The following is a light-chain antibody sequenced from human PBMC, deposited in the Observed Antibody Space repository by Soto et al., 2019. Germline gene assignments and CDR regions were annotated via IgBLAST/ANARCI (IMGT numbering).Light chain of an antibody. J-gene: IGLJ2*01. V-gene: IGLV2-8*01. Sequence: QSALTQPPSASGSPGQSVTISCTGTSSDVGGYNYVSWYQQHPGKAPKLMIYDVTKRPSGVPDRFSGSKSGNTASLTVSGLQADDEADYYCSSYADNNNGNVVFGGGTKVTVL. CDR3: SSYADNNNGNVV. CDR2: DVT. CDR1: SSDVGGYNY.